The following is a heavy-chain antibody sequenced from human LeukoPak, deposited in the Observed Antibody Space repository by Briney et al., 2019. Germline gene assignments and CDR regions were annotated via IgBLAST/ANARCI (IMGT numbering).Heavy chain of an antibody. CDR3: ARGYYYDSSGYPDAFDI. V-gene: IGHV4-30-4*01. D-gene: IGHD3-22*01. Sequence: SETLSLTCTVSGGSISSGDYYWSWIRQPPGKGLEWIGYIYYSGSTYYNPSLKSRVTISVDTSKNQFTLKLSSVTAADTAVYYCARGYYYDSSGYPDAFDIWGQGTMVTVSS. CDR1: GGSISSGDYY. CDR2: IYYSGST. J-gene: IGHJ3*02.